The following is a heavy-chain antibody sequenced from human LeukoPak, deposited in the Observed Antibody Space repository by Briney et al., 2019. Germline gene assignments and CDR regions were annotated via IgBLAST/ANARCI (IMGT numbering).Heavy chain of an antibody. D-gene: IGHD6-19*01. V-gene: IGHV3-74*01. CDR2: INSDGSST. CDR1: GFTFSSYW. Sequence: GGSLRLSCAASGFTFSSYWMHWVRQAPGKGLVWVSRINSDGSSTSYADSVKGRFTISRDNAKNTLYLQMNSLRAEDTAVYYCASGRIAMAGVMSFDYWGQGTLVTVSS. CDR3: ASGRIAMAGVMSFDY. J-gene: IGHJ4*02.